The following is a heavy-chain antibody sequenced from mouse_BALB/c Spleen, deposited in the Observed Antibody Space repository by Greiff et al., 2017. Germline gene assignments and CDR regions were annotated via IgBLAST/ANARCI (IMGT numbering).Heavy chain of an antibody. CDR1: GFSLTSYG. Sequence: VQRVESGPGLVAPSQSLSITCTVSGFSLTSYGVHWVRQPPGKGLEWLGVIWAGGSTNYNSALMSRLSISKDNSKSQVFLKMNSLQTDDTAMYYCARRGWDEAMDYWGQGTSVTVSS. J-gene: IGHJ4*01. CDR2: IWAGGST. CDR3: ARRGWDEAMDY. D-gene: IGHD4-1*01. V-gene: IGHV2-9*02.